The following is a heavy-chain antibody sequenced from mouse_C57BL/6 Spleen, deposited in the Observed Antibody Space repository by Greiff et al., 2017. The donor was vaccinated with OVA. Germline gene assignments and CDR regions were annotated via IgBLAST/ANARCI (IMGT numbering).Heavy chain of an antibody. D-gene: IGHD4-1*01. J-gene: IGHJ2*01. CDR2: IDPSDSYS. CDR1: GYTFTSYW. Sequence: QVQLQQPGAELVMPGASVKLSCKASGYTFTSYWMHWVKQRPGQGLEWIGEIDPSDSYSNYNQKFKGKSTLTVDKSSSTAYMQLSSLTSEDSAVYYCARLGRGDWGQGTTLTVSS. V-gene: IGHV1-69*01. CDR3: ARLGRGD.